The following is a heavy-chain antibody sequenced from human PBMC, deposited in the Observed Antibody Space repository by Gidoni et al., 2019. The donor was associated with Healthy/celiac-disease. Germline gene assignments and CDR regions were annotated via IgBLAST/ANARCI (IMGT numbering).Heavy chain of an antibody. CDR2: SIPILGIA. D-gene: IGHD5-18*01. CDR3: AQDTAMPNGGAFDI. CDR1: GGPFSSYA. J-gene: IGHJ3*02. V-gene: IGHV1-69*04. Sequence: QVQLVQSGAEVQKPGSSVKVSCKASGGPFSSYALSWVRQCPGQGLAWMGRSIPILGIANYAQKFQGRVTITADKSTGTAYMELSSLRSEDTAVYYCAQDTAMPNGGAFDIWGQGTMVTVSS.